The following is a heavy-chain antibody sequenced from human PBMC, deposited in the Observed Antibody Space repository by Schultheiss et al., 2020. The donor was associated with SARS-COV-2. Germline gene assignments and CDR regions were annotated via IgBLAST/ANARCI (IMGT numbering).Heavy chain of an antibody. V-gene: IGHV4-31*03. CDR1: GGSISSGGYY. J-gene: IGHJ4*02. D-gene: IGHD5-18*01. CDR3: ARDFAGAAMADY. Sequence: SETLSLTCTVSGGSISSGGYYWSWIRQHPGKGLEWIGYIYYSGSTYYNPSLKSRVTISVDTSKNQFSLKLSSVTAADTAVYYCARDFAGAAMADYWGQGTLVTVSS. CDR2: IYYSGST.